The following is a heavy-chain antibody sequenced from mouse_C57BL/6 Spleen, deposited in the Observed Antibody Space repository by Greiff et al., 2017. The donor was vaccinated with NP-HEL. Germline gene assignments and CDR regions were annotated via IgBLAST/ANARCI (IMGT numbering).Heavy chain of an antibody. CDR3: ARDRQGGNFDY. Sequence: EVHLVESGGGLVKPGGSLKLSCAASGFTFSSYAMSWVRQTPEKRLEWVATISDGGSYTYYPDNVKGRFTISRDNAKNNLYLQMSHLKSEDTAMYYCARDRQGGNFDYWGQGTTLTVSS. CDR1: GFTFSSYA. V-gene: IGHV5-4*01. J-gene: IGHJ2*01. CDR2: ISDGGSYT. D-gene: IGHD6-1*01.